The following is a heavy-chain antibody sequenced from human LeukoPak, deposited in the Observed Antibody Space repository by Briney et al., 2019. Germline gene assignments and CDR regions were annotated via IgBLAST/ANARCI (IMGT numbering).Heavy chain of an antibody. Sequence: GGSLRLSCAASGFTFNTYNMSWVRQAPGKGLEWVSGINWNGGSTGYADSVKGRFTISRDNAKNSLYLQMNSLRAEDTALYYCARIASRRGFWSGPLDYWGQGTLVTVSS. V-gene: IGHV3-20*04. CDR1: GFTFNTYN. J-gene: IGHJ4*02. CDR3: ARIASRRGFWSGPLDY. CDR2: INWNGGST. D-gene: IGHD3-3*01.